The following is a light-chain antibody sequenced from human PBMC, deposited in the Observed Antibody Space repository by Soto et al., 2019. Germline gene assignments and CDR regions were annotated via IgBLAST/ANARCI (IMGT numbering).Light chain of an antibody. CDR3: QQSFRSPIT. CDR2: VAF. J-gene: IGKJ5*01. Sequence: DIQMTQSPSSLSASVGDTVTMSCRASQSIALSVNWYQQKPGKAPKLLIYVAFTLESGVPSRFSGSGSGTEFTLTITSLQPEDFATYYCQQSFRSPITFGQGTRLEI. V-gene: IGKV1-39*01. CDR1: QSIALS.